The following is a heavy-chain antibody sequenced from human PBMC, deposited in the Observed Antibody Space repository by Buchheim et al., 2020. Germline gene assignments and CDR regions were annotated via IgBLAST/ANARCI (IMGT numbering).Heavy chain of an antibody. CDR3: ARAEDGPYSSGWYFDY. CDR2: IYYSGST. Sequence: QVQLQQWGAGLLKPSQTLSLTCTVSGGSISSGGYYWSWIRQHPGKGLEWIGYIYYSGSTYYNPSLKSRVTISVDTSKNQFSLKLSSVTAADTAVYYCARAEDGPYSSGWYFDYWGQGTL. D-gene: IGHD6-19*01. J-gene: IGHJ4*02. CDR1: GGSISSGGYY. V-gene: IGHV4-31*03.